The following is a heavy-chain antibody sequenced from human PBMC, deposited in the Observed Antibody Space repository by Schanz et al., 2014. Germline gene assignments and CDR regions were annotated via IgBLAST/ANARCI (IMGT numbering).Heavy chain of an antibody. CDR1: GFTFISYA. D-gene: IGHD3-10*01. J-gene: IGHJ3*02. CDR3: AKGRFGEVSAFDI. Sequence: EVQLLESGGGLVQPGGSLRLSCAASGFTFISYALSWVRQAPGKGLEWVSAISGSGGSTYYADSVKGRFTISRDNSKNTLYLQMNSLRAEDTAVYYCAKGRFGEVSAFDIWGQGTMVTVSS. CDR2: ISGSGGST. V-gene: IGHV3-23*01.